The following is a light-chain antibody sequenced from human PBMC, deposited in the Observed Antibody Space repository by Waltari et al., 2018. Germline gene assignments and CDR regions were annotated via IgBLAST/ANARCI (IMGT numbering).Light chain of an antibody. V-gene: IGKV1-NL1*01. CDR3: QQYYHTPPT. Sequence: DIQMTQSPSSLSASVGERITITCRASQDITKFLAWYQQKPGKAPKILLSTASRLESGVPSRFSGSGSGTDYTLTISSLQPEDFATYYCQQYYHTPPTFGPGTKVDIK. CDR2: TAS. CDR1: QDITKF. J-gene: IGKJ3*01.